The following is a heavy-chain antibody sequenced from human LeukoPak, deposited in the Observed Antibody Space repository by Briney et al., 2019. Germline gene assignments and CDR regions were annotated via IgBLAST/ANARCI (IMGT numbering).Heavy chain of an antibody. CDR2: IYYSGST. V-gene: IGHV4-61*01. D-gene: IGHD3-9*01. CDR3: ARDRTGYYDILTGPQGFDP. Sequence: AATLSLPCTVSGRVVSSGSYHWTWIRQPPGKGLEWFGFIYYSGSTNYNPSLKSRVTISVDTSKNQFSLKLSSVTAADTAVYYCARDRTGYYDILTGPQGFDPWGQGTLVTVSS. CDR1: GRVVSSGSYH. J-gene: IGHJ5*02.